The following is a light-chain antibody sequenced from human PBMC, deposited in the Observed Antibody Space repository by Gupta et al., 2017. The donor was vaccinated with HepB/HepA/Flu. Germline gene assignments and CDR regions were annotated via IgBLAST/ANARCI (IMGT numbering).Light chain of an antibody. CDR1: HSNIGTNF. Sequence: QSVLTQPPSASGTPGQRVIISCSGSHSNIGTNFMYWFQQFPGTAPKPLIFRSNPRPSGVPDRFSGSKSGTSASLAISGLRSEDEADYYCVAWDDTLGGWVFGGGTKLTVL. V-gene: IGLV1-47*01. CDR3: VAWDDTLGGWV. J-gene: IGLJ3*02. CDR2: RSN.